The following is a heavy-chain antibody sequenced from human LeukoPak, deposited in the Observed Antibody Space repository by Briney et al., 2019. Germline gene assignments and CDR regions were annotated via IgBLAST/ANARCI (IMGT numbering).Heavy chain of an antibody. D-gene: IGHD2-15*01. CDR2: ISYGGSDE. J-gene: IGHJ5*02. CDR3: AKDRGSGCRGGTCYSNWFEP. V-gene: IGHV3-30*18. CDR1: GFSFNTYG. Sequence: PGGSLRLSCAASGFSFNTYGMHWVRQAPGKGLEWVADISYGGSDEYYADSVKGRFTISRDNSKNMLYLQMNSLRADDTAVYYRAKDRGSGCRGGTCYSNWFEPWGQGTLVTVSS.